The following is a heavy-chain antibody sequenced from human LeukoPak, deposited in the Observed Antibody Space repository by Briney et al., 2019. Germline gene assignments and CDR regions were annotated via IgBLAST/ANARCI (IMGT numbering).Heavy chain of an antibody. V-gene: IGHV1-69*06. J-gene: IGHJ5*02. D-gene: IGHD4-23*01. Sequence: SVKVSCKASGGSFSTSTISWVRQAPGQWLEWMGGIIPLFGAANYAQKFKGRVAITADKSTSTAYMELSTLRSEDTAVYYCARDNPNYGGNWFDPWGQGTMVTVSS. CDR2: IIPLFGAA. CDR1: GGSFSTST. CDR3: ARDNPNYGGNWFDP.